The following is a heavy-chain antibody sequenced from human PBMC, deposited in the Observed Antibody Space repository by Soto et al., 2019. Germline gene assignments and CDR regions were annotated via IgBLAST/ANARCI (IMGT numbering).Heavy chain of an antibody. CDR3: ARHTAYSSILLSYGMDV. J-gene: IGHJ6*02. D-gene: IGHD6-13*01. V-gene: IGHV5-51*01. CDR1: GYSFTSYW. CDR2: IYPGDSDT. Sequence: PGESLKISCKGSGYSFTSYWIGWVRQMPGKGLEWMGIIYPGDSDTRYSPSFQGQVTISADKSISTAYLQWSSLKASDTAMYYCARHTAYSSILLSYGMDVWGQGTTVTVSS.